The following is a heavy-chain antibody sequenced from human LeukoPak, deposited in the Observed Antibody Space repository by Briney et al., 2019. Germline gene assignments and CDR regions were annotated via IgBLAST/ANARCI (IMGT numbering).Heavy chain of an antibody. D-gene: IGHD1-26*01. Sequence: GASVKVPCKASGYTFTGYYIHWVRQAPGQGLEWMGWINPNSGGTNYAQKFQGRVTMTRDTSISTAYMELNWLTSDDTAVYYCARAPGSVSPWGQGTLVTVSS. CDR1: GYTFTGYY. V-gene: IGHV1-2*02. J-gene: IGHJ5*02. CDR3: ARAPGSVSP. CDR2: INPNSGGT.